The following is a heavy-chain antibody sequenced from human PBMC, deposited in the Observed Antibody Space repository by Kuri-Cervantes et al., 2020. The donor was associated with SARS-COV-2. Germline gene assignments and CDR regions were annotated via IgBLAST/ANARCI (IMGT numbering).Heavy chain of an antibody. V-gene: IGHV4-34*01. CDR1: GGPFSGYY. CDR2: INHSGST. CDR3: ARGRIGYSSGWSYWYFDL. J-gene: IGHJ2*01. Sequence: GSLRLSCAVYGGPFSGYYWSWIRQPPGKGLEWIGEINHSGSTNYNPSLKSRVTISVDTSKNQFSLKLSSVTAADTAVYYCARGRIGYSSGWSYWYFDLWGRGTLVTVSS. D-gene: IGHD6-19*01.